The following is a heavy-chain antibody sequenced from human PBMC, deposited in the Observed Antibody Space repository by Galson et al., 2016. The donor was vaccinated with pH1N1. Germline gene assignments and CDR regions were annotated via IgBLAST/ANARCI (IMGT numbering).Heavy chain of an antibody. D-gene: IGHD5-18*01. CDR3: AKVTGYLYGYVDY. CDR2: ISWNSGSI. CDR1: GFTFDDYA. V-gene: IGHV3-9*01. J-gene: IGHJ4*02. Sequence: SLRLSCAASGFTFDDYAMHWVRQAPGQDLEWVSVISWNSGSIGYADSVKGRFTISRDNAKNSLYLQMNSLRAEDTALYYCAKVTGYLYGYVDYWGQGTLVTVSS.